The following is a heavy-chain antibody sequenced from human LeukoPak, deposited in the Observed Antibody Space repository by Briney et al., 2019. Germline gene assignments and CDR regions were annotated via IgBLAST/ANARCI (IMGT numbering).Heavy chain of an antibody. Sequence: SVKVSCKASGGTFSSYAISWVRQAPRQGLEWVGGIIPIFGTANYAQNSQGRVTITTDESNSTTYMEQSSLRSEDTAVSYCESRRGDSESCFFSDAFDIWGQGTMVTVSS. V-gene: IGHV1-69*05. CDR3: ESRRGDSESCFFSDAFDI. CDR2: IIPIFGTA. J-gene: IGHJ3*02. CDR1: GGTFSSYA. D-gene: IGHD1-26*01.